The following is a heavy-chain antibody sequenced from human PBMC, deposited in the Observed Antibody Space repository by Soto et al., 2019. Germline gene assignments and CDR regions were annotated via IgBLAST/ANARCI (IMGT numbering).Heavy chain of an antibody. D-gene: IGHD4-4*01. CDR2: INQDGSEK. J-gene: IGHJ5*02. CDR1: GIYFNDYW. Sequence: HPGGSLRLSCAASGIYFNDYWMSWVRQAPGKGLEWVANINQDGSEKYYVDSVKGRFTISRDNAKDSLYLQMNSLRAEDTAIYYCARDYSNPRGRFDPWGQGTLVTVSS. V-gene: IGHV3-7*01. CDR3: ARDYSNPRGRFDP.